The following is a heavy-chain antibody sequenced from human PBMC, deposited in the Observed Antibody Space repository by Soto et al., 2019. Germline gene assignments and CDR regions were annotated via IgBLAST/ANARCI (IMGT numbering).Heavy chain of an antibody. D-gene: IGHD3-10*01. Sequence: GGSLRLSCTASGFTFGDYAMSWFRQAPGKGLEWVGFIRSKAYGGTTEYAASVKGRFTISRDDSKSIAYLQMNSLKTEDTAVYYCTRVKDGWLLWFGESSNMDVWGKGTTVTVSS. CDR2: IRSKAYGGTT. V-gene: IGHV3-49*03. J-gene: IGHJ6*03. CDR1: GFTFGDYA. CDR3: TRVKDGWLLWFGESSNMDV.